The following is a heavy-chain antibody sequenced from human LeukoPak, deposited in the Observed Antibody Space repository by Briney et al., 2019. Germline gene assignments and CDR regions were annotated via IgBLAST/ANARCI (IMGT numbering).Heavy chain of an antibody. J-gene: IGHJ4*02. CDR3: ARAHQGIRSSSWWFDY. CDR1: GGSFSGYY. CDR2: INHSGST. Sequence: SETLSLTCAVYGGSFSGYYWSWIRQPPGKGLEWIGEINHSGSTNYNPSLKSRVTISVDTSKNQFSLKLSSVTAADTAVYYCARAHQGIRSSSWWFDYWGQGTLVTVSS. D-gene: IGHD6-13*01. V-gene: IGHV4-34*01.